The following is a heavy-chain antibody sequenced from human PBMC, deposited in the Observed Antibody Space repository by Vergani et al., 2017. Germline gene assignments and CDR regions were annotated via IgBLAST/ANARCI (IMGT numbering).Heavy chain of an antibody. Sequence: QVQLEQSGAEVKKPGASVKVSCKASGYTFTSYGISWVRQAPGQGLEWMGWIIPILGTANYAQKFQGRVTITADESTSTAYMELSSLRSEDTAVYYCASIGENFGYCSGGSCPNTVDYWGQGTLVTVSS. J-gene: IGHJ4*02. CDR1: GYTFTSYG. V-gene: IGHV1-69*11. D-gene: IGHD2-15*01. CDR2: IIPILGTA. CDR3: ASIGENFGYCSGGSCPNTVDY.